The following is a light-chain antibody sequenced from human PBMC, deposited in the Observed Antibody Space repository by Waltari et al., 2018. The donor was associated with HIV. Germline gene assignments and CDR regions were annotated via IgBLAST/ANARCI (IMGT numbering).Light chain of an antibody. V-gene: IGKV2D-29*01. Sequence: DIVMTQTPLSLSVTPGQPACFCCKSSQRLVHGDGKTDMYWYLQKRGQPRQLLIYEVSNRFSGVPERFTGSGSGTDFTLKSSRVEAEDVGRYYCMQSLQFPLTFGGGTKVEIK. CDR3: MQSLQFPLT. J-gene: IGKJ4*01. CDR1: QRLVHGDGKTD. CDR2: EVS.